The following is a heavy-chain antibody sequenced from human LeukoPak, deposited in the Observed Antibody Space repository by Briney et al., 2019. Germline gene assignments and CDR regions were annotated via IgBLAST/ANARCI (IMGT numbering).Heavy chain of an antibody. CDR3: AKRRTTVVTLDS. CDR1: GFAVSSNY. CDR2: VSGNGGST. J-gene: IGHJ4*02. D-gene: IGHD4-23*01. V-gene: IGHV3-23*01. Sequence: GGSLRLSCAASGFAVSSNYMSWVRQAPGKGLEWVSAVSGNGGSTYYEDAVKGRFTISRDNSKNTVYLQMNSLRGEDTAVYYCAKRRTTVVTLDSWGQGALVTVSS.